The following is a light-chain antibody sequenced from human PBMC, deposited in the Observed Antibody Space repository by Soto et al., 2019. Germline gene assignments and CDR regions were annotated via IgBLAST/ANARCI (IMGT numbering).Light chain of an antibody. CDR2: KAS. V-gene: IGKV1-5*03. CDR1: ESISSW. J-gene: IGKJ4*01. Sequence: DIQMTQFPSTLSASVGDRVTITCRASESISSWLAWYQQKPGKAPKILIYKASTLQSGVPSRFTGSGSGTEFTLTISSLQPDDFATYHCQHYGVFPLTFGGGNKVEIK. CDR3: QHYGVFPLT.